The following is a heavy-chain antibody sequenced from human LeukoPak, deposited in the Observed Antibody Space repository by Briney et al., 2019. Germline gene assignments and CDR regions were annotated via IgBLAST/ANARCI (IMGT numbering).Heavy chain of an antibody. CDR1: GGSISSSSYY. V-gene: IGHV4-61*05. CDR3: ARVSLRGNTGYSADY. J-gene: IGHJ4*02. D-gene: IGHD3-9*01. Sequence: SETLSLTCTVSGGSISSSSYYWGWIRQPPGKGLEWIGYMSYSGSTNYNPSLKSRVTISLDTSKNQFSLKLTSVTAADTAVYFCARVSLRGNTGYSADYWGQGTLVTVSS. CDR2: MSYSGST.